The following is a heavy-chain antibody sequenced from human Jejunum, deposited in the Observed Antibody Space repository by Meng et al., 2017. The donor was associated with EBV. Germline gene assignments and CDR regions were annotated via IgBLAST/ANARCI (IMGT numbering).Heavy chain of an antibody. V-gene: IGHV3-74*01. J-gene: IGHJ4*02. D-gene: IGHD3-10*01. CDR3: ATGQGDSRYYFDS. CDR1: GFTISTYW. CDR2: ISSDGRSI. Sequence: LVGSGGGLVLPGESLRLSCAASGFTISTYWMHWVLQAPGKGLVWVSRISSDGRSITYADSVKGRLTISRDNAKNTLYLQMNSLRVEDTAVYYCATGQGDSRYYFDSWSQGTLVTVSS.